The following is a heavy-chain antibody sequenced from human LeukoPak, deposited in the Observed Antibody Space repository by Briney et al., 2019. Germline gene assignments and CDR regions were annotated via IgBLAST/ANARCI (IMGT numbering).Heavy chain of an antibody. V-gene: IGHV3-21*01. J-gene: IGHJ3*02. CDR2: ISSSSSYI. Sequence: GGSLRLSCAASGFTFSSYSMNWVRQAPGKGLEWVSSISSSSSYIYYADSVKGRFTISRDNAKNSLYLQMNSLRAEDTAVYYCARGSTDIVVVVAATQDAFDIWGQGTMVTVSS. CDR1: GFTFSSYS. CDR3: ARGSTDIVVVVAATQDAFDI. D-gene: IGHD2-15*01.